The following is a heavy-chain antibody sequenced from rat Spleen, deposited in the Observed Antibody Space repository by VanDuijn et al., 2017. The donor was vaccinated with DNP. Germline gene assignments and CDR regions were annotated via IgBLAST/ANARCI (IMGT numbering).Heavy chain of an antibody. CDR1: GFSLTSNG. CDR2: IQSGGST. J-gene: IGHJ3*01. Sequence: QVQLKESGPGLMQPSETLSLTCTVSGFSLTSNGVGWVRQPLGKGLVWMGRIQSGGSTDYNSALKSRLSISRDTSKSQVFLKMNSLQTEDTATYYCTRAEGTGLPYWGQGTLVSVSS. D-gene: IGHD1-11*01. V-gene: IGHV2-72*01. CDR3: TRAEGTGLPY.